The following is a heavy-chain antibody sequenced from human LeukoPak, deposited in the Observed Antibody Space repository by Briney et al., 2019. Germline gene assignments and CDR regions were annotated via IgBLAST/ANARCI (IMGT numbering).Heavy chain of an antibody. CDR3: ARGGPSSAQRGGSCYGYYYYYYGMDV. D-gene: IGHD2-15*01. Sequence: SETLSLTCAVYGGSFSGYYWSWIRQPPGKGLEWIGEINHSGSTNYNPPLKSRVTISVDTSKTQFSLKLSSVTAADTAVYYCARGGPSSAQRGGSCYGYYYYYYGMDVWGQGTTVTVSS. J-gene: IGHJ6*02. CDR2: INHSGST. V-gene: IGHV4-34*01. CDR1: GGSFSGYY.